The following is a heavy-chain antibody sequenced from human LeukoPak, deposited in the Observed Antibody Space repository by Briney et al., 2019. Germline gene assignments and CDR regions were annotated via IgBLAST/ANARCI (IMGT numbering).Heavy chain of an antibody. Sequence: GGSLRLSCAASGFTFSDYYMSWIRQAPRKGLEWVSYISKSGTSTKYADSVKGRFSISRDNAKQSLYLQLTSLTAEDTAVYYCARVRSSGSPLDYWGQETLVTVS. CDR1: GFTFSDYY. J-gene: IGHJ4*02. CDR2: ISKSGTST. V-gene: IGHV3-11*05. D-gene: IGHD3-10*01. CDR3: ARVRSSGSPLDY.